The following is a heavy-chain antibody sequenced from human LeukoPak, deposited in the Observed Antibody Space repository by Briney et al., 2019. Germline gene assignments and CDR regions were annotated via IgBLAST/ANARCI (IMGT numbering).Heavy chain of an antibody. CDR2: TSGSGGST. CDR3: AKPPVVVPAAAYFDY. D-gene: IGHD2-2*01. CDR1: GFTFSSYA. J-gene: IGHJ4*02. V-gene: IGHV3-23*01. Sequence: GGSLRLSCAASGFTFSSYAMSWVRQAPGKGLEWVSATSGSGGSTYYADSVKGRFTISRDNSKNTLYLQMNSLRAEDTAVYYCAKPPVVVPAAAYFDYWGQGTLVTVSS.